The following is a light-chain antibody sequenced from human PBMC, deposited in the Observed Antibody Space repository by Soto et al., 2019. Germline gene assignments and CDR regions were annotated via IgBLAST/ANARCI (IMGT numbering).Light chain of an antibody. CDR3: QLQGT. CDR2: SVS. V-gene: IGKV1-5*03. CDR1: QSINNW. J-gene: IGKJ1*01. Sequence: DIQMTQSPPTLSASVGDRVTITCRASQSINNWLAWYQQRPGQAPKLLIYSVSILESGVPLRFSGSGSGTEFTLTISSQQPDDFATYYCQLQGTFGQGTKVELK.